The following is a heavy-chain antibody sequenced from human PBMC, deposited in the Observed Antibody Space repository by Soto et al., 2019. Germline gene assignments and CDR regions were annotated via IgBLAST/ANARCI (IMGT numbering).Heavy chain of an antibody. V-gene: IGHV1-18*01. CDR2: ISANNGNT. CDR1: GCTFTSYG. D-gene: IGHD6-19*01. Sequence: QVRLVQSGAEVKKPGASVEVSCKASGCTFTSYGISWVRQAPGQGLEWMGWISANNGNTNYAQKLQGRVTMTTDTSTSTVYMELRSLRSDDTAVYYCARDSSGWSNYFDYWGQGTLVTVAS. J-gene: IGHJ4*02. CDR3: ARDSSGWSNYFDY.